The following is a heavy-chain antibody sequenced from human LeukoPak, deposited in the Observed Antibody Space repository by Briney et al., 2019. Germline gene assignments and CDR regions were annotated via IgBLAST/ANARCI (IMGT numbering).Heavy chain of an antibody. D-gene: IGHD6-19*01. V-gene: IGHV3-30-3*01. Sequence: GRSLRLSCAASGFTFNSYAMHRVRQAPGKGLEWVAVILYDGTTKYYADSVKGRFSISRDNSKNTLYLQMNSLRAEDTAVYYCARDRSGIAVVEYYGMDVWGQGTTVTVSS. CDR3: ARDRSGIAVVEYYGMDV. CDR1: GFTFNSYA. CDR2: ILYDGTTK. J-gene: IGHJ6*02.